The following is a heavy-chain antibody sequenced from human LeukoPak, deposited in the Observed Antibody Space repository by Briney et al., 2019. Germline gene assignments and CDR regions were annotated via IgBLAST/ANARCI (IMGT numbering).Heavy chain of an antibody. D-gene: IGHD2-2*01. CDR1: GGTFSSYA. CDR3: ARDGTPGDIVVVPAAIGFDP. J-gene: IGHJ5*02. Sequence: SVKVSCKASGGTFSSYAISWVRQAPGQGLEWMGGIIPIFGTANYAQKFQGRVTITADESTSTAYMELSSLRSEDTAVYYCARDGTPGDIVVVPAAIGFDPWGQGTLVTVSS. CDR2: IIPIFGTA. V-gene: IGHV1-69*13.